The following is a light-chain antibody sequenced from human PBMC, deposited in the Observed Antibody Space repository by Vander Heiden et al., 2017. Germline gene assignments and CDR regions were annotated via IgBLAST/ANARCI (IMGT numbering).Light chain of an antibody. Sequence: DVVMTQSPDSLAVSLGERATINCPSSQSLLYSSNNKNYLTWYQQKPGQPPKLLIYWASTRESGVPDRFSGSGSGTDFTLAISSLQAEDVAVYYCHQYYRTPFTFGPGTKVDIK. CDR1: QSLLYSSNNKNY. J-gene: IGKJ3*01. V-gene: IGKV4-1*01. CDR3: HQYYRTPFT. CDR2: WAS.